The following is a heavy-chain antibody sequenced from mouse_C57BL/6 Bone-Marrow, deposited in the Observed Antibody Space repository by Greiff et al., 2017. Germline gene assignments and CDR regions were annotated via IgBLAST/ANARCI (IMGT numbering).Heavy chain of an antibody. Sequence: QVQLKQSGAELAKPGASVKLSCKASGYTFTSYWMHWVKQRPGQGLEWIGYINPSSGYTKYNQKFKDKATLTADKSSSTAYMQLSSLTYKDSAVYYCARSYYYGSRYFDVWGTGTTVTVSS. CDR2: INPSSGYT. CDR1: GYTFTSYW. CDR3: ARSYYYGSRYFDV. D-gene: IGHD1-1*01. J-gene: IGHJ1*03. V-gene: IGHV1-7*01.